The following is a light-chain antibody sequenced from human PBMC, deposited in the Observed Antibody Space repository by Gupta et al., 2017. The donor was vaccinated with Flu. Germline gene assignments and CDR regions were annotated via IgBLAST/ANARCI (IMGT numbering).Light chain of an antibody. V-gene: IGKV4-1*01. CDR2: WAS. J-gene: IGKJ1*01. CDR3: QQDDKSWT. CDR1: QSVLRRFDNKHY. Sequence: DIVMTQSPDSLAVSLGERATINCKSSQSVLRRFDNKHYLAWYQQRPGQPPKLLISWASNREYGGPDRFSGSGSGKDFTLTSSSRQAEDVAVYCWQQDDKSWTFGQGTKVEIK.